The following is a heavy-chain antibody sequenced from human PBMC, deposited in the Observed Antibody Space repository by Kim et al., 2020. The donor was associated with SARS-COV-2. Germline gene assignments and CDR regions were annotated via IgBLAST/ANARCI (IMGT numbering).Heavy chain of an antibody. J-gene: IGHJ4*02. D-gene: IGHD6-13*01. V-gene: IGHV6-1*01. CDR3: ARQAGYSSSSGGGVDY. CDR1: VDSVSSNSAA. CDR2: TYYRSKWYN. Sequence: SQTLSLTCAISVDSVSSNSAAWNWIRQSPSRGLEWLGRTYYRSKWYNDYAVSVKSRITINPDTSKNQFSLQLNSVTPEDTAVYYCARQAGYSSSSGGGVDYWGQGTLVTVSS.